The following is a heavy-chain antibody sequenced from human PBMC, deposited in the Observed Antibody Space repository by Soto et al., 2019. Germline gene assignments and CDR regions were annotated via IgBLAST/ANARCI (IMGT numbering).Heavy chain of an antibody. CDR3: ARSMGTSSEYYFDY. J-gene: IGHJ4*02. CDR1: GESFRGYY. V-gene: IGHV4-34*01. CDR2: INHKGSS. Sequence: SETLSLTCAVYGESFRGYYWNWIRQPPGKGLEWIGGINHKGSSSYNPSHKSRVTISIDTSKKHFSLKLSSVTAADTAVYYCARSMGTSSEYYFDYWGQGTLVTVSS. D-gene: IGHD6-6*01.